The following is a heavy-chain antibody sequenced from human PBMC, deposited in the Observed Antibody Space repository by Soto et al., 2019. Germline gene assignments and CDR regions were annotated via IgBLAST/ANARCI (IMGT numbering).Heavy chain of an antibody. J-gene: IGHJ6*02. Sequence: GGSLRLSCAASGFTFSSYAMHWVRQAPGKGLEWVAVISYDGSNKYYADSVKGRFTISRDNSKNTLYLQMNSLRAEDTAVYYCARDHYDMTGYGMDVWGQGTTVTVSS. D-gene: IGHD3-9*01. V-gene: IGHV3-30-3*01. CDR2: ISYDGSNK. CDR1: GFTFSSYA. CDR3: ARDHYDMTGYGMDV.